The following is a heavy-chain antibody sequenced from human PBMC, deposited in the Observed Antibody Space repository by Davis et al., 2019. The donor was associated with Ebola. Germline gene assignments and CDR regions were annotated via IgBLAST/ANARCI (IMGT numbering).Heavy chain of an antibody. CDR1: GGSINNYY. CDR3: AKDTPTYDSSPYSRED. D-gene: IGHD3-22*01. V-gene: IGHV4-59*01. Sequence: SETLSLTCTVSGGSINNYYWNWIRQPPGKGLEWIGYISYSGTSNYNPSLKSRVTISIDTSKNQFSLKLNSVTAADTAVYYCAKDTPTYDSSPYSREDWGQGTLVTVSS. CDR2: ISYSGTS. J-gene: IGHJ4*02.